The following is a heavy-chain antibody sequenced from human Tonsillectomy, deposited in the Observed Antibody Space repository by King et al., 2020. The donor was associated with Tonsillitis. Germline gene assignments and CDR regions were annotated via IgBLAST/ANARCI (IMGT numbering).Heavy chain of an antibody. D-gene: IGHD4-11*01. V-gene: IGHV3-21*01. Sequence: VQLVESGGELVKPGGSLRLSCAASGFTFSSYNMNWVRQAAGKGLEWVSSISSSGSSIYYADSVKGRFTISRDNAKSSLYLQMNSLRVEDTAVYYCARDRSASYYPPDYWGQGTLVTVSS. CDR1: GFTFSSYN. J-gene: IGHJ4*02. CDR2: ISSSGSSI. CDR3: ARDRSASYYPPDY.